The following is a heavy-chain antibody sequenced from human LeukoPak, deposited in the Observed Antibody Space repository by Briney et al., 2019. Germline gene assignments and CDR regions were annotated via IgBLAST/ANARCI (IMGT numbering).Heavy chain of an antibody. CDR1: GFTFNTYA. V-gene: IGHV3-30-3*01. Sequence: PGRSLRLSCAASGFTFNTYAMHWVRQAPGKGLEWAAVISYDANNKYYANSVKGRFTISRDNSKDTSYLQMNSLGTEDTAVYYCARDRPPGGSCLDYWGQGTLVTVSS. CDR3: ARDRPPGGSCLDY. CDR2: ISYDANNK. J-gene: IGHJ4*02. D-gene: IGHD2-15*01.